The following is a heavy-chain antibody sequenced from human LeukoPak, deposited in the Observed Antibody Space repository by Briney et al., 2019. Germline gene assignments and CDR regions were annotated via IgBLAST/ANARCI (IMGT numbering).Heavy chain of an antibody. D-gene: IGHD4-17*01. Sequence: SETLSLTCTVSGGSVSSYYWSWIRQPPGKGLEWIGYISYSGSTNYNPSLKSRVTISVDTSKNQFSLKLSSVTAADTAVYYCARHSAVTTSTWFDPWGQGTLVTVSS. CDR3: ARHSAVTTSTWFDP. V-gene: IGHV4-59*08. J-gene: IGHJ5*02. CDR1: GGSVSSYY. CDR2: ISYSGST.